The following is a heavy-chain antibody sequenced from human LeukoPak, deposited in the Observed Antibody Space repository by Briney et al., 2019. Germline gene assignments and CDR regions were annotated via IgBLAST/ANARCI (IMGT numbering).Heavy chain of an antibody. J-gene: IGHJ4*02. Sequence: ASVKVSCKASGYTFTDHYMHWVRQAPGQGLEWMGWINPNSGGTNYAQKFQGRVTMTRDTSISTAYMELSRLRSDDTAVYYCARGTHFGSPPYYFDYWGQGTLVTVSS. CDR1: GYTFTDHY. CDR3: ARGTHFGSPPYYFDY. D-gene: IGHD1-26*01. V-gene: IGHV1-2*02. CDR2: INPNSGGT.